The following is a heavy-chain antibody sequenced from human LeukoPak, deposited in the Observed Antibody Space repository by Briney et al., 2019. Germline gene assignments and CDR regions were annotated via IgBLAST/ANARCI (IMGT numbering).Heavy chain of an antibody. J-gene: IGHJ4*02. CDR2: ISHSGSS. CDR1: GYSISSGYF. D-gene: IGHD3-22*01. Sequence: SETLSLTCAVSGYSISSGYFGAWIRQPPGKGLVCIVSISHSGSSYSKPSLKSRVIISVDTSNNQFSLKLTSVTAADTATYYCARDGYYYDGSFEYWGQGIRVAVPS. CDR3: ARDGYYYDGSFEY. V-gene: IGHV4-38-2*02.